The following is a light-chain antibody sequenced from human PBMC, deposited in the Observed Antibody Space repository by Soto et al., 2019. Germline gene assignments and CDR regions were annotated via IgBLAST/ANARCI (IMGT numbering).Light chain of an antibody. V-gene: IGLV2-14*01. CDR3: ISYTSSSTPVV. Sequence: QSALTQPASVSGSPGQSITISCTGTSSDVGGYNYVSWYQQHPGKAPKLMIYEVSNRPSGVSNRFSGSKSGNTASLTISGFQVEDEADYYCISYTSSSTPVVFGGGTKLTVL. J-gene: IGLJ2*01. CDR2: EVS. CDR1: SSDVGGYNY.